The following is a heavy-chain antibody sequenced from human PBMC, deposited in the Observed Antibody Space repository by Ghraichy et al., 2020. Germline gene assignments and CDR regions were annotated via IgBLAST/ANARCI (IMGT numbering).Heavy chain of an antibody. D-gene: IGHD2-15*01. CDR2: IKSDGSST. CDR3: AREYCSGGRCFFGTGGSHFDH. Sequence: LSLTCAASGFTLSNYWMHWVRQVPGKGLVWVSRIKSDGSSTIYADSVKGRFTISRDNAKNTLYLQMNSLRAEDTAVYYCAREYCSGGRCFFGTGGSHFDHWGQGTLVTVSS. CDR1: GFTLSNYW. J-gene: IGHJ4*02. V-gene: IGHV3-74*01.